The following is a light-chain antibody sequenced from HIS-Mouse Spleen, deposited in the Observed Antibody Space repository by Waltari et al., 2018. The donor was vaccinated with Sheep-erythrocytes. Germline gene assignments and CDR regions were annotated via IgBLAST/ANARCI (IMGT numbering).Light chain of an antibody. CDR1: SSHVGSYNL. V-gene: IGLV2-23*01. CDR3: CAYAGSSTLV. CDR2: QGS. J-gene: IGLJ3*02. Sequence: QSALTQPASVSASPGPSLTISCTRTSSHVGSYNLVSWYQRHPGKAPKLMIYQGSKRPSGVSNRFSGSKSGNTASLTLSGLQAEDEADYYCCAYAGSSTLVFGGGTKLTVL.